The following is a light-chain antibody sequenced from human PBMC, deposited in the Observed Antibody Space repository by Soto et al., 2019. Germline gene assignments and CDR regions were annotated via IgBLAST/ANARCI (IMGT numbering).Light chain of an antibody. J-gene: IGLJ1*01. CDR3: CSYVDSSTVYV. Sequence: QSVLTQPASVSGSPGQSITISCTGTSSDFGSYNLVSWYQQHPGKVPKLMIYEGSKRPSGVSNRFSVSRSGNTASLTISGLQAEDEADYYCCSYVDSSTVYVFGTGTKVTVL. V-gene: IGLV2-23*01. CDR1: SSDFGSYNL. CDR2: EGS.